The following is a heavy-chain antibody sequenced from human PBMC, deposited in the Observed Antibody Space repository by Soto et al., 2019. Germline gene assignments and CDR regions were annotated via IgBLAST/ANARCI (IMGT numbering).Heavy chain of an antibody. CDR2: INPNSGGT. J-gene: IGHJ4*02. CDR1: GYTFTSYD. Sequence: ASVKVSCKASGYTFTSYDINWVRQATGQGLEWMGWINPNSGGTNYAQKFQGWVTMTRDTSISTAYMELRSLRSDDTAVYYCARDSPPVDYWGQGTLVTVSS. CDR3: ARDSPPVDY. V-gene: IGHV1-2*04.